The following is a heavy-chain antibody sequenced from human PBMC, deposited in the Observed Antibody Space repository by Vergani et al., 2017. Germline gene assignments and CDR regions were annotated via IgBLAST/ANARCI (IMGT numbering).Heavy chain of an antibody. CDR2: IYYSGST. V-gene: IGHV4-59*08. CDR3: ASLAVVVVPAAEYFQH. D-gene: IGHD2-2*01. CDR1: GGSISSYH. J-gene: IGHJ1*01. Sequence: QVQLQESGPGLVTPSETLSLPCTVSGGSISSYHRSWIRQPSGKGLEWIGYIYYSGSTNYNPSLKSRVTVSVDTSKSQFSLKLSSETAAATAVDYCASLAVVVVPAAEYFQHWSQGSLVTVSS.